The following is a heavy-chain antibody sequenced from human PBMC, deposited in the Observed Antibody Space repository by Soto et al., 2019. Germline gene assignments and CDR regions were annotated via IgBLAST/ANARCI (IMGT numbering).Heavy chain of an antibody. V-gene: IGHV3-53*01. J-gene: IGHJ4*02. CDR2: IYSGDST. CDR3: TTTRGLRFDY. Sequence: EVQLVESGGGLIQPGGSLRLSCAASEFTVSSNFMSWVRPAPGKGLEWVSVIYSGDSTYYADSVKGRFTISRDNSKNTVYLQMNSLRAEDTAMYYCTTTRGLRFDYWGQGTLVTVSS. D-gene: IGHD1-1*01. CDR1: EFTVSSNF.